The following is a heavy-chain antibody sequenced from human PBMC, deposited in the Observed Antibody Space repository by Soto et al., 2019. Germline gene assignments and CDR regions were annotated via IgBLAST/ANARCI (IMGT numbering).Heavy chain of an antibody. CDR3: ARAEGAFDY. V-gene: IGHV4-30-2*01. CDR2: IYHSGST. Sequence: SETLSLTCAVSGGSISTGGYSWSWIRQPPGKGLEWIGYIYHSGSTYYNPSLKSRVTISVDRSKNQFSLKLSSVTAADTAVFYCARAEGAFDYWGQGTLVTVSS. J-gene: IGHJ4*02. CDR1: GGSISTGGYS.